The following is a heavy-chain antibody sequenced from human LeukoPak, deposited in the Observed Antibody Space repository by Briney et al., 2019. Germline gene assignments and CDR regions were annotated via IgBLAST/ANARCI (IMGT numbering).Heavy chain of an antibody. D-gene: IGHD1-26*01. CDR3: ARAPLSGTYYTDAFDI. Sequence: PSETLSLTCAVSGGSISTNNWWTWVRQPPGKGLEWIGEIHHSGSTDYNPSLKSRVTISPDKSKNQFSLTLTHVPAADTAVYFCARAPLSGTYYTDAFDIWGQGTMVTVSS. V-gene: IGHV4-4*02. CDR2: IHHSGST. CDR1: GGSISTNNW. J-gene: IGHJ3*02.